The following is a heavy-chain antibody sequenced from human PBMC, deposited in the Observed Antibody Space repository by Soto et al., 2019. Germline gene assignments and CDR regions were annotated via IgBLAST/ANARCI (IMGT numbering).Heavy chain of an antibody. CDR1: GYTFTGYY. Sequence: QVQLVQSGAEVKKPGASVKVSCEASGYTFTGYYMHWVRQAPGQGFEWMGRISPKSGGTNYAQKFQGRVTMTWDTSLNTAYMELSSLMFEDTAVYYCARGDFDSSANYYAGWFDPWGQGTLVTVSS. V-gene: IGHV1-2*02. CDR2: ISPKSGGT. CDR3: ARGDFDSSANYYAGWFDP. J-gene: IGHJ5*02. D-gene: IGHD3-22*01.